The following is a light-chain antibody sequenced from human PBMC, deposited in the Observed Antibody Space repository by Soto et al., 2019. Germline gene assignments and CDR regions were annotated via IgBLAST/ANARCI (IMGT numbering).Light chain of an antibody. J-gene: IGLJ3*02. CDR3: QSYDSSLSVWV. CDR2: GNN. Sequence: QSVLTQPPSVSGAPGQRVTISCTGSSSNIGAGYDVHWYHQLPGTAPKLLINGNNNRPSGAPDRFSGSRSGTSASLAITGLQADDEADYYCQSYDSSLSVWVFGGGTMLTVL. CDR1: SSNIGAGYD. V-gene: IGLV1-40*01.